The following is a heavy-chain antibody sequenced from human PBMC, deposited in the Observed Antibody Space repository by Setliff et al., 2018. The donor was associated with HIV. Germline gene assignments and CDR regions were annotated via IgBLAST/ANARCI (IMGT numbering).Heavy chain of an antibody. J-gene: IGHJ3*02. V-gene: IGHV1-18*04. Sequence: ASVKVSCKASGYTFTTYGISWVRQAPGHGLEWMGWISPYNGHTNYAQKFQGRVTITTDESTSTAYMELSSLRSEDTAVYYCARGYGAFDIWGQGTMVTVSS. CDR2: ISPYNGHT. CDR1: GYTFTTYG. CDR3: ARGYGAFDI. D-gene: IGHD4-17*01.